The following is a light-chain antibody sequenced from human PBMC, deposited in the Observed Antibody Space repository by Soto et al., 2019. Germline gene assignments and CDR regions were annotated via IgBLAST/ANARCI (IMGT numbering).Light chain of an antibody. Sequence: IPMTQSPSSLSASLRDRLTITCRASQSISSWLAWYQQKPGKAPKLLIYDASSLESGVPSRFSGSGSGTEFTLTIGSLQPDDFATYYCQQYNSYPWTFGQGTKVDI. J-gene: IGKJ1*01. V-gene: IGKV1-5*01. CDR2: DAS. CDR3: QQYNSYPWT. CDR1: QSISSW.